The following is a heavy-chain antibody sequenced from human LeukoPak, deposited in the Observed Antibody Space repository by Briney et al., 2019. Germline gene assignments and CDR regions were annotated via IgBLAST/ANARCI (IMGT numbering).Heavy chain of an antibody. Sequence: PSETLSLTCSVSGGSISSSAYYWDWIRQPPGKGLEWIGSVYYSGSTYYNPSLKSRVTISVDTSKNQFSLNLTSVTAADTAVYYCARDTHYSQDCSGDSCYYYYYMDVWGKGTTVTVSS. J-gene: IGHJ6*03. V-gene: IGHV4-39*07. D-gene: IGHD2-15*01. CDR2: VYYSGST. CDR1: GGSISSSAYY. CDR3: ARDTHYSQDCSGDSCYYYYYMDV.